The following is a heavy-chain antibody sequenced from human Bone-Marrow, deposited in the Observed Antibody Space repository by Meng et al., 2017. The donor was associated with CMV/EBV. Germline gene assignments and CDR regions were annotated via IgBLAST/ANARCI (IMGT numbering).Heavy chain of an antibody. CDR3: ARVERYSSGWYSPWYYFDY. Sequence: SETLSLTCAVYGGSFSGYYWSWIRQPPGKGLEWIGEINHSGSTNYNPSLKSRVTISVDTSKNQFSLKLSSVTAADTAVYYCARVERYSSGWYSPWYYFDYWGQGTLVTVYS. CDR2: INHSGST. J-gene: IGHJ4*02. V-gene: IGHV4-34*01. CDR1: GGSFSGYY. D-gene: IGHD6-19*01.